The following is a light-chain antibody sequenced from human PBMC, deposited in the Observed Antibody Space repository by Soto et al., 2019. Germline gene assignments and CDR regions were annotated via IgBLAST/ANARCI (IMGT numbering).Light chain of an antibody. V-gene: IGKV1-33*01. CDR1: HDIRDH. CDR3: HQYDTLSQT. Sequence: IQMTQSPSSLSASVGDRVTLTCQASHDIRDHLNWYQQKPGKPPKLLIYDESNLQTWVPSRFSGSGSGTDFTFTISSLQPEDIATYFCHQYDTLSQTFGPGNTLYI. CDR2: DES. J-gene: IGKJ3*01.